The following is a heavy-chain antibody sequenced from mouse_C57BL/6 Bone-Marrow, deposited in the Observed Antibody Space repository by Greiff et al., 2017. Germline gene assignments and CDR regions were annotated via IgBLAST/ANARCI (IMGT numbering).Heavy chain of an antibody. CDR2: IDPETGGT. J-gene: IGHJ3*01. CDR1: GYTFTDYE. CDR3: TFYYGNPWFAY. D-gene: IGHD2-1*01. Sequence: QVQLKESGAELVRPGASVTLSCKASGYTFTDYELHWVKQTPVHGLEWIGAIDPETGGTAYNQKFKGKAILTADKSSSTAYMELRSLTSEDSAVYYCTFYYGNPWFAYWGQGTLVTVSA. V-gene: IGHV1-15*01.